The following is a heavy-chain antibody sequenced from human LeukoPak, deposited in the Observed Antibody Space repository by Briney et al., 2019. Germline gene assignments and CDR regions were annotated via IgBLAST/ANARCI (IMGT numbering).Heavy chain of an antibody. CDR3: ARAGSITMVRGKGNWFDP. D-gene: IGHD3-10*01. CDR1: GGSFSGYY. CDR2: INHSGST. V-gene: IGHV4-34*01. J-gene: IGHJ5*02. Sequence: PSETLSLTCAVYGGSFSGYYWSWIRQPPGKGLEWIGEINHSGSTNYNPSLKSRVTISVDTSKNQFSLKLSSVTAADTAVYYCARAGSITMVRGKGNWFDPWGQGTLVTVSS.